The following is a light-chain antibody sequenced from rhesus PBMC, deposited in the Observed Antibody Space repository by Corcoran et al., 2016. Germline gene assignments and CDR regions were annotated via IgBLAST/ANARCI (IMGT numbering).Light chain of an antibody. CDR2: VAS. Sequence: DIQMTQSPSSLSASVGDRVTITCRASQGIGTYLNWYHQRPGKAPKRLIYVASSLESGVPSRFSGRGSGTDFTLTISSLQPEEFATYYCLQYNSFPFTFGQGTNVEIK. CDR1: QGIGTY. CDR3: LQYNSFPFT. J-gene: IGKJ2*01. V-gene: IGKV1-43*01.